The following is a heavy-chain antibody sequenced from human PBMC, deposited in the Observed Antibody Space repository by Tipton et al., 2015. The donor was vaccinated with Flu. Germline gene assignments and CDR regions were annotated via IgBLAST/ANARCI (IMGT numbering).Heavy chain of an antibody. J-gene: IGHJ4*02. CDR2: FYYDVGT. V-gene: IGHV4-39*07. Sequence: TLSLTCTVSGASLRSSSYYWGWIRQPQGKGLEWIGSFYYDVGTYYNPSLNSRVTISLDESKNQFSRRLTSVTAADTAVYYCVRTKDGYTLSNFVYWGQGTLVTVSS. CDR1: GASLRSSSYY. D-gene: IGHD5-24*01. CDR3: VRTKDGYTLSNFVY.